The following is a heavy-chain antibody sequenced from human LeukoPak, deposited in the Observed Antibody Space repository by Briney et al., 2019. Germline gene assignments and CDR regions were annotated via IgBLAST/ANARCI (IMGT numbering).Heavy chain of an antibody. CDR3: ARVGGLLWFGELFPLDY. J-gene: IGHJ4*02. D-gene: IGHD3-10*01. CDR1: GYTFTDYY. CDR2: INPNTGGT. Sequence: ASVKVSCKASGYTFTDYYIHWVRQAPGQGLEWMGWINPNTGGTNYTQKLQGRVTMTTDTSTSTAYMELRSLRSDDTAVYYCARVGGLLWFGELFPLDYWGQGTLVTVSS. V-gene: IGHV1-2*02.